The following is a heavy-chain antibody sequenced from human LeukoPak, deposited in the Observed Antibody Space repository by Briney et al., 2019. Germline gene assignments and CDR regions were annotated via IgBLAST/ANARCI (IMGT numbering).Heavy chain of an antibody. CDR3: ARGGGNFDQ. CDR1: GFSCSSYW. V-gene: IGHV3-7*01. Sequence: GGSLRLSCAASGFSCSSYWMSWVRQAPGKGPEWVANIKQDGSDKYYVDSVKGRFTISRDNAKNSLYLQMNSLRAEDTAVYYCARGGGNFDQWGQGTLVTVPS. CDR2: IKQDGSDK. J-gene: IGHJ4*02. D-gene: IGHD2-15*01.